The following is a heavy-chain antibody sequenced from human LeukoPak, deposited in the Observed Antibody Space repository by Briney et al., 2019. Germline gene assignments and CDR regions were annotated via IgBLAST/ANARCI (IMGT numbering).Heavy chain of an antibody. CDR3: AKNPGAPLWYFDL. J-gene: IGHJ2*01. V-gene: IGHV3-30*18. CDR2: ISYDGSNR. Sequence: GGSLRLSCAASGFTFSSYGMHWVRQAPGKGLEWVAVISYDGSNRYYADSVKGRFTISRDNSKNTLYLQMNSLRAEDTAVYYCAKNPGAPLWYFDLWGRGTLVTVSS. CDR1: GFTFSSYG. D-gene: IGHD1-26*01.